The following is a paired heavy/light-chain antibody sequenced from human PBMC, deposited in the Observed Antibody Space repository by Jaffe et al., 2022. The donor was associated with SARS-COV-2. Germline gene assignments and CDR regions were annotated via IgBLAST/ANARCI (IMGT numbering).Light chain of an antibody. CDR3: QAWDSSRVV. V-gene: IGLV3-1*01. CDR1: KLGDKY. J-gene: IGLJ2*01. CDR2: QDS. Sequence: SYELTQPPSVSVSPGQTASITCSGDKLGDKYACWYQQKPGQSPVLVIYQDSKRPSGIPERFSGSNSGNTATLTISGTQAMDEADYYCQAWDSSRVVFGGGTKLTVL.
Heavy chain of an antibody. CDR2: IYYSGST. CDR1: GGSISSGGYY. CDR3: ASSITIFGDVYYYGMDV. V-gene: IGHV4-31*03. J-gene: IGHJ6*02. Sequence: QVQLQESGPGLVKPSQTLSLTCTVSGGSISSGGYYWSWIRQHPGKGLEWIGYIYYSGSTYYNPSLKSRVTISVDTSKNQFSLKLSSVTAADTAVYYCASSITIFGDVYYYGMDVWGQGTTVTVSS. D-gene: IGHD3-3*01.